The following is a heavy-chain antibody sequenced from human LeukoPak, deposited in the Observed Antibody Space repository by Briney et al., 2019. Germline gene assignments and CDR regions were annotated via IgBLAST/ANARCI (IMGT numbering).Heavy chain of an antibody. D-gene: IGHD6-13*01. CDR2: IYSGGST. CDR1: GFSLSDYG. J-gene: IGHJ4*02. Sequence: HTGGSLRLSCSASGFSLSDYGMSWVRQAPGKGLEWVSVIYSGGSTYYADSVKGRFTISRDNSKNTLYLQMNSLRAEDTAVYYCARDYSSRNYWGQGTLVTVSS. CDR3: ARDYSSRNY. V-gene: IGHV3-66*01.